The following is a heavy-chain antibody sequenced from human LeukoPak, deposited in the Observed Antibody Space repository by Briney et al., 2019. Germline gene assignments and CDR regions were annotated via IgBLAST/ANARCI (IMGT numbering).Heavy chain of an antibody. D-gene: IGHD3-22*01. CDR3: AKAPRDSSGYFLFFFDH. CDR1: GFTFSTYA. Sequence: GGSLRLSCAASGFTFSTYAMSWVRQAPGKGLEWVSAISGSGGSTYYADSVKGRFTISRDNSKNTLSLQMDSLRAEDTALYYCAKAPRDSSGYFLFFFDHWGQGTLVPVSS. J-gene: IGHJ4*02. CDR2: ISGSGGST. V-gene: IGHV3-23*01.